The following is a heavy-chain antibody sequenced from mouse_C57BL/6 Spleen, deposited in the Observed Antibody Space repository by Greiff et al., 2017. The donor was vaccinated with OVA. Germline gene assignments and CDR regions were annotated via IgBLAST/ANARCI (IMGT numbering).Heavy chain of an antibody. CDR3: ARQGGYYGSSYLYYFDY. Sequence: EVQRVESGGDLVKPGGSLKLSCAASGFTFSSYGMSWVRQTPDKRLEWVATISSGGSYTYYPDSVKGRFTISRDNAKNTLYLQMSSLKSEYTAMYYCARQGGYYGSSYLYYFDYWGQGTTLTVSS. CDR2: ISSGGSYT. CDR1: GFTFSSYG. V-gene: IGHV5-6*01. D-gene: IGHD1-1*01. J-gene: IGHJ2*01.